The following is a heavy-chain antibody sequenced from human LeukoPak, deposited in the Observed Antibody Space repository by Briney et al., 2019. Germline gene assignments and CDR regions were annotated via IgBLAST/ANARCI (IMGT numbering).Heavy chain of an antibody. Sequence: ASVKVSCKASGYTFSAFYIHWVRHAPGRGLEWMGWINPNSGGTIYAQKFQGRVTMTRDKSSNTAYMELSSLTSDDTAVFYCARVFSNYANTAEYFQHWGQGTLVTVSS. V-gene: IGHV1-2*02. D-gene: IGHD4-11*01. CDR2: INPNSGGT. CDR1: GYTFSAFY. CDR3: ARVFSNYANTAEYFQH. J-gene: IGHJ1*01.